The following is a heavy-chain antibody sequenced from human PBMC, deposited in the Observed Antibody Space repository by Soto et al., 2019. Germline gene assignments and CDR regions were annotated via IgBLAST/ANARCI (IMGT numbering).Heavy chain of an antibody. CDR1: GFTFDDYA. CDR2: ISWNSGSI. J-gene: IGHJ4*02. Sequence: GGSLRLSCAASGFTFDDYAMHWVRQAPGKGLEWVSGISWNSGSIGYADSVKGRFTISRDNAKNSLYLQMNSLRAEDTALYYCAKDARAVVGMAFDYWGQGTLVTVS. D-gene: IGHD6-19*01. V-gene: IGHV3-9*01. CDR3: AKDARAVVGMAFDY.